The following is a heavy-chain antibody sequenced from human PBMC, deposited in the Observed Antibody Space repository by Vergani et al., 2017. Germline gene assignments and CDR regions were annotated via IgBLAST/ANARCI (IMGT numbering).Heavy chain of an antibody. J-gene: IGHJ6*02. Sequence: EVQLLESGGGLVQPGGSLRLSCAASGFTFSSYAMSWVRQAPGKGLEWVSAISGSGGSTYYADSVKGRFTISRDNSKNSLYLQMNSLRAEDTAVYYCARCYGDPSHYYYGMDVWGQGTTVTVSS. CDR1: GFTFSSYA. D-gene: IGHD4-17*01. CDR3: ARCYGDPSHYYYGMDV. CDR2: ISGSGGST. V-gene: IGHV3-23*01.